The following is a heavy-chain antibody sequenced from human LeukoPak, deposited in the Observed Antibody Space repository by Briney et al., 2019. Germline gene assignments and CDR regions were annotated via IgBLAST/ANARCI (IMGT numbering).Heavy chain of an antibody. V-gene: IGHV1-24*01. Sequence: ASVKVSCKVSGYTLTELSMHWVRQAPGKGLEWMGGFDPEDGETIYAQKFQGRVTMTEDTSTDTAYMELSSPRSEDTAVYYCATDQLWFGEFRALTYWGQGTLVTVSS. J-gene: IGHJ4*02. CDR2: FDPEDGET. CDR1: GYTLTELS. D-gene: IGHD3-10*01. CDR3: ATDQLWFGEFRALTY.